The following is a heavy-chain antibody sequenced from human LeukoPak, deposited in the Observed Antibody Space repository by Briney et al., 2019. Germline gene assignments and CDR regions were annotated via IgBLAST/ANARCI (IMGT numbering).Heavy chain of an antibody. V-gene: IGHV4-59*01. J-gene: IGHJ4*02. D-gene: IGHD1-1*01. CDR1: GGPGDCINSYY. CDR2: VYYRVNT. Sequence: PSETLSLTCTVSGGPGDCINSYYWNWIRQPPGKGLEWIGYVYYRVNTNYNPSLKSRLTISVDTSKSQFSLKVSSVTAADSAVYYCAIARTRDNNWYFDYWGQGTLVTVSS. CDR3: AIARTRDNNWYFDY.